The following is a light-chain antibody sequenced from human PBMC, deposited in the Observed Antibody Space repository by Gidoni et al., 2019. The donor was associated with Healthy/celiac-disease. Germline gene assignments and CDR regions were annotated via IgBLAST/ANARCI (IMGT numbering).Light chain of an antibody. Sequence: QSALTQHVSVSGSPGQSITISCTGTSSDVGGYNYVSWYQQHPGKAPQLMIYEVSNRPAGASNLFSGSKSGNTASLTISGLQAEDDAYYYCSAYTSSSTVVFGGGTKLTVL. CDR1: SSDVGGYNY. V-gene: IGLV2-14*01. CDR2: EVS. J-gene: IGLJ2*01. CDR3: SAYTSSSTVV.